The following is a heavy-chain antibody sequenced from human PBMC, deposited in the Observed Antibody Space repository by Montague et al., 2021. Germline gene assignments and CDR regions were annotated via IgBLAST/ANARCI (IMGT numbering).Heavy chain of an antibody. V-gene: IGHV3-7*05. J-gene: IGHJ3*02. Sequence: FRRLSFAASGFPFTDYWMTWIRQAPGKGLEWVANIKQDGTLAHYVASVKGRFIISRDNAKNSLYLQMNSLRAEDTALYYCARDTSGVFDIWGQGTMVTVSS. D-gene: IGHD2-2*01. CDR3: ARDTSGVFDI. CDR1: GFPFTDYW. CDR2: IKQDGTLA.